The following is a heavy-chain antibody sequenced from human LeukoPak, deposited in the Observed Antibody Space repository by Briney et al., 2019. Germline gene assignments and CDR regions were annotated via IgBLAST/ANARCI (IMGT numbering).Heavy chain of an antibody. Sequence: GGSLRLSCAASGFTFSSYGMHWVRQAPGKGLEWVSSISSSSSYIYYADSVKGRFTISRDNAKNSLYLQMNSLRAEDTAVYYCARGGGSGDYYFDYWGQGTLVTVSS. CDR3: ARGGGSGDYYFDY. D-gene: IGHD3-16*01. V-gene: IGHV3-21*01. CDR2: ISSSSSYI. CDR1: GFTFSSYG. J-gene: IGHJ4*02.